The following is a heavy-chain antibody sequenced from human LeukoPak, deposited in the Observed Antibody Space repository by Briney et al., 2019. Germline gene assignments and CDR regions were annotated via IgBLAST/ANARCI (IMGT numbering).Heavy chain of an antibody. CDR2: ISYDGSNK. D-gene: IGHD3-10*01. V-gene: IGHV3-30*04. CDR3: ARDPERLWFGELSGGYYFDY. CDR1: GFTFSSYA. Sequence: PGGSLRLSCAASGFTFSSYAMHWVRQAPGKGLEWVAVISYDGSNKYYADSVKGRFTISRDNSKNTLYQQMNSLRAEDTAVYYCARDPERLWFGELSGGYYFDYWGQGTLVTVSS. J-gene: IGHJ4*02.